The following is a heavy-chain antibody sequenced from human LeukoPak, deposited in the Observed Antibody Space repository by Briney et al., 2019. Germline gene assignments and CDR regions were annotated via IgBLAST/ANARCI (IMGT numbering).Heavy chain of an antibody. D-gene: IGHD3-10*01. J-gene: IGHJ6*02. CDR3: ARATLHRITGMDV. CDR1: GFTFSSYA. Sequence: GGSLRLSCSASGFTFSSYAMSWVRQAPGKGLEWVSAISGRGGSTYYADSVKGRFTISRDNSKNTLYLQMNSLRAEDTAVYYCARATLHRITGMDVWGQGTTVTVSS. CDR2: ISGRGGST. V-gene: IGHV3-23*01.